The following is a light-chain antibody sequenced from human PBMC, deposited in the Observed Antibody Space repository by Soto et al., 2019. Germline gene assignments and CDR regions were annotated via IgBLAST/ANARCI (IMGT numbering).Light chain of an antibody. CDR3: SSYAGSNTDYV. CDR2: EVS. CDR1: SSDVGGYKY. V-gene: IGLV2-8*01. J-gene: IGLJ1*01. Sequence: QPVLTQPPSASWSPGQSVTISCTGTSSDVGGYKYVSWYQQHPGKVPKLMIYEVSKRPSGVPDRFSGSKSGNTASLTVSGLQAEDEADYYCSSYAGSNTDYVFGTGTKVTVL.